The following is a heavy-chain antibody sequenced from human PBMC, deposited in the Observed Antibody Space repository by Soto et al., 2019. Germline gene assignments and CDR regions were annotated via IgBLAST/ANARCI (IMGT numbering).Heavy chain of an antibody. CDR2: VFYSGNT. CDR3: ASRDYNDAFDI. Sequence: QVQLQESGPGLVKPSETLSLTCTVSGVSICTYYWTWIRQPPGKGLEWIGQVFYSGNTNYNPSLKGRVTISVDASRNQFSLRLSSVTAADTAMYYCASRDYNDAFDIWGQGTLVTVSS. V-gene: IGHV4-59*01. J-gene: IGHJ3*02. CDR1: GVSICTYY. D-gene: IGHD4-4*01.